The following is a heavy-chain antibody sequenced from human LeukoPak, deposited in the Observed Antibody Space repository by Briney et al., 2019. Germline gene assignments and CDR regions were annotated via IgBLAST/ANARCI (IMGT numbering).Heavy chain of an antibody. J-gene: IGHJ4*02. V-gene: IGHV1-2*02. CDR2: INPNSGGT. CDR3: AREFRGLNYYDSSGYYQLPDY. CDR1: GYTFTGYY. Sequence: ASVKVSCKASGYTFTGYYMHWVRQAPGQGPEWMGWINPNSGGTNYAQKFQGRVTMTRDTSISTAYMELSRLRSDDTAVYYCAREFRGLNYYDSSGYYQLPDYWGQGTLVTVSS. D-gene: IGHD3-22*01.